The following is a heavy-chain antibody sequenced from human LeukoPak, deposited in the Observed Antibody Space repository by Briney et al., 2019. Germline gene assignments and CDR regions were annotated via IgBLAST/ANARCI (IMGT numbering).Heavy chain of an antibody. J-gene: IGHJ4*02. CDR1: GYSFTSYW. D-gene: IGHD3-10*01. CDR2: IDPSDSYT. V-gene: IGHV5-10-1*01. CDR3: AGNYYGSGSYPLC. Sequence: GESLMISCKGSGYSFTSYWISWVRQMPGKGLEWMGRIDPSDSYTNYSPSFQGHVTISADKSISTAYLQWSSLKASDTAMYYCAGNYYGSGSYPLCWGQGTLVTVSS.